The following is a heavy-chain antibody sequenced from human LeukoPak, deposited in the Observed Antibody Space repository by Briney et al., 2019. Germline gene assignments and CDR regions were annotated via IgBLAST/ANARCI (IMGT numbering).Heavy chain of an antibody. D-gene: IGHD3-22*01. Sequence: SETLSLTCTVSGGSIGSYYWSWIRQPPGKGLEWIGYIYDSGSTNYNPSLKSRVTISVDTSKNQFSLKLSSVTAADTAVYYYACLTTADAFDIWGQGTMVTVSS. CDR3: ACLTTADAFDI. CDR1: GGSIGSYY. V-gene: IGHV4-59*01. CDR2: IYDSGST. J-gene: IGHJ3*02.